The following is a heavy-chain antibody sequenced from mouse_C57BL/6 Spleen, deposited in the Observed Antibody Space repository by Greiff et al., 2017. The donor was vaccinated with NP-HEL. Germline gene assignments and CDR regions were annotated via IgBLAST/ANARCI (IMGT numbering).Heavy chain of an antibody. CDR3: TPYPGGFAY. J-gene: IGHJ3*01. CDR2: IDPENGDT. Sequence: EVQLQQSGAELVRPGASVKLSCTASGFNIKDDYMHWVKQRPEQGLEWIGWIDPENGDTEYASKFQGKAIITADTSSNTAYLQLSSLTSEDTAVYDGTPYPGGFAYWGQGTLVTVSA. V-gene: IGHV14-4*01. D-gene: IGHD2-10*01. CDR1: GFNIKDDY.